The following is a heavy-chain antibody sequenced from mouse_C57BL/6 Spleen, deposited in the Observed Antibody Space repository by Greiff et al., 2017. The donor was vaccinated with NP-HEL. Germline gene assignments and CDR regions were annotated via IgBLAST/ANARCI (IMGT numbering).Heavy chain of an antibody. CDR1: GYAFSSSW. V-gene: IGHV1-82*01. CDR2: IYPGDGDT. CDR3: AREGELGRFAY. D-gene: IGHD4-1*01. Sequence: QVQLQQSGPELVKPGASVKISCKASGYAFSSSWMNWVKQRPGKGLEWIGRIYPGDGDTNYNGKFKGKATLTADKSSSTAYMQLSSLTSEDSAVYFCAREGELGRFAYWGQGTLVTVSA. J-gene: IGHJ3*01.